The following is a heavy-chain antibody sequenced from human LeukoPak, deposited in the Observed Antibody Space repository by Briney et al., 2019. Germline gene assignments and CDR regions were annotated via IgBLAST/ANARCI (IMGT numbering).Heavy chain of an antibody. Sequence: SETLSLTCAVYGGSFSGYYWSWIRQPPGKGLEWIGEINHSGSTNYNPSLKSRVTISVATSKNQFSLTLSSVTAADTAVYYCARHVESSSENYFDPWGQGTLVTVSS. V-gene: IGHV4-34*01. D-gene: IGHD1-7*01. J-gene: IGHJ5*02. CDR2: INHSGST. CDR3: ARHVESSSENYFDP. CDR1: GGSFSGYY.